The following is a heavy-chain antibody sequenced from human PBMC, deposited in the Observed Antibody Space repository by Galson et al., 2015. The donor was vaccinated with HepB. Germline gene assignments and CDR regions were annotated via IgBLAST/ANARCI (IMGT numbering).Heavy chain of an antibody. D-gene: IGHD3-3*01. J-gene: IGHJ3*02. CDR3: TRGLRRSGFDI. CDR2: IVVGSGNT. V-gene: IGHV1-58*01. Sequence: SVKVSCKASGFTFTSSAVQWVRQARGQRLEWIGWIVVGSGNTNYAQKFQERVTVTRDTSTSTVYMELSSLRSDDTAVYYCTRGLRRSGFDIWGQGTMGTVSS. CDR1: GFTFTSSA.